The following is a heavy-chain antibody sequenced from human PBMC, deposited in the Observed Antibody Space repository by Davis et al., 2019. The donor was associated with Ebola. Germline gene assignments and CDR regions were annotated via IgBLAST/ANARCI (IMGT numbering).Heavy chain of an antibody. J-gene: IGHJ4*02. CDR3: ARDPGVVVVAATGDY. D-gene: IGHD2-15*01. CDR1: GFIFSSYS. CDR2: ISSGSSYI. Sequence: GESLKISCAASGFIFSSYSMNWVRQAPGKGLEWVSSISSGSSYIYYADSVKGRFTISRDNAKNSLYLQMNSLRAEDTAVYYCARDPGVVVVAATGDYWGQGTLVTVSS. V-gene: IGHV3-21*01.